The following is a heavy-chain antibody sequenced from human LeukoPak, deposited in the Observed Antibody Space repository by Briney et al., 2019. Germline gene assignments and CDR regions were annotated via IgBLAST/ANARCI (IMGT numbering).Heavy chain of an antibody. CDR2: ISGSGGNT. J-gene: IGHJ4*02. D-gene: IGHD1-1*01. Sequence: GGSLRLSCAASGFAFNTYGMSWVRQAPGKGLEWVSAISGSGGNTYYADSVKGRFTISRDNSKNTLYLQMNSLRAEDTALYYCAKDRTWELDYWGQGTLVTVSS. CDR3: AKDRTWELDY. V-gene: IGHV3-23*01. CDR1: GFAFNTYG.